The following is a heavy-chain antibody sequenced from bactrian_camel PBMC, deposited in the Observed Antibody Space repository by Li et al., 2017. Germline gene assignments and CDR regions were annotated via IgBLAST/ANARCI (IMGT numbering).Heavy chain of an antibody. Sequence: VQLVESGGGSVQAGGSLGLSCQVSAHIHSYCLAWFRQAPGKGREGVAAIDSDALTSYADSVKGRFAITKDIAKNTLYLQMNSLNPNDTAMYYCAAQRWSVARHVMLSPGEYNVWGQGTQVTVS. CDR2: IDSDALT. CDR3: AAQRWSVARHVMLSPGEYNV. V-gene: IGHV3S26*01. J-gene: IGHJ4*01. CDR1: AHIHSYC. D-gene: IGHD3*01.